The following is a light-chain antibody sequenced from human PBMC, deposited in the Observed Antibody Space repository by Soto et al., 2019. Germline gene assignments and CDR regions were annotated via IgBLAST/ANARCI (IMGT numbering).Light chain of an antibody. J-gene: IGKJ5*01. CDR1: QTVSNNY. CDR2: GAS. CDR3: QQYAGPPTT. V-gene: IGKV3-20*01. Sequence: EIVLTHSPATLSLSPEDRRTLSSTSSQTVSNNYLAWCQQKPGQAPRVIMYGASRRATGIPDRFSGGGSGTDFTLTISRLEPEDFAVYFCQQYAGPPTTFGQGTRLEIK.